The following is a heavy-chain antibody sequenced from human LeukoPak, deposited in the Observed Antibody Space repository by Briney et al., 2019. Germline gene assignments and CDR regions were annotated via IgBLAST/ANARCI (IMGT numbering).Heavy chain of an antibody. CDR1: GFTFSSYW. J-gene: IGHJ6*03. D-gene: IGHD5-18*01. Sequence: PGGSLRLSCAASGFTFSSYWMNWVRQAPGKGLEWVANIKQDGSEKYYVDSVKGRFTISRDTAKNSLHLQMNSLRAEDTAVYYCARAPAKHQIQLWPPNRLRKNSYYYMDVWGKGTTVTVSS. CDR3: ARAPAKHQIQLWPPNRLRKNSYYYMDV. CDR2: IKQDGSEK. V-gene: IGHV3-7*01.